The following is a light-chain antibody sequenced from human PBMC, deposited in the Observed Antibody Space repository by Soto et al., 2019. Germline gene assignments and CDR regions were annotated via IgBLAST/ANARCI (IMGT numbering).Light chain of an antibody. V-gene: IGKV3D-15*01. CDR3: QQYNNWPPT. J-gene: IGKJ1*01. CDR1: QSVSSI. CDR2: GAS. Sequence: EIVMTQSPATLSVSPGERATLSCRVSQSVSSILAWYQQKPGQAPRLLIYGASTRATGIPTRFSGSGSGTKFTLTISSLQSEDFAVYYCQQYNNWPPTFGQGTKVEI.